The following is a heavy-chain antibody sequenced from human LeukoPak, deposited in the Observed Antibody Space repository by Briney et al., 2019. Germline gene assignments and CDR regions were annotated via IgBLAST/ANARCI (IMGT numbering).Heavy chain of an antibody. J-gene: IGHJ4*02. CDR3: ARVGGYTYGYEFDH. D-gene: IGHD5-18*01. Sequence: SETLSLTCSVSGGSISNYYWSWIRQPPGKGLEWIGYIFYTGSTKYNPSLKSRVTISVDTAKNQFSLKLSSVTAADTAVYYCARVGGYTYGYEFDHWGQGTLVTVSS. CDR1: GGSISNYY. CDR2: IFYTGST. V-gene: IGHV4-59*01.